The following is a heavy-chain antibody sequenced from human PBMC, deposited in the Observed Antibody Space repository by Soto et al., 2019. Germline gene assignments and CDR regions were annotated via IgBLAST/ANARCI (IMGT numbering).Heavy chain of an antibody. CDR2: IYYSGST. Sequence: QVQLQESGPGLVKPSQTLSLTCTVSGGSISSGGYYWTWIRQHPGKGLEWIGYIYYSGSTYYNPSPITRVTISVDTSKNQFSLKLSSVTAADTAVYYCARVRNSGYDYRRPFDSWGQGTLVTVSS. V-gene: IGHV4-31*03. D-gene: IGHD5-12*01. CDR1: GGSISSGGYY. CDR3: ARVRNSGYDYRRPFDS. J-gene: IGHJ4*02.